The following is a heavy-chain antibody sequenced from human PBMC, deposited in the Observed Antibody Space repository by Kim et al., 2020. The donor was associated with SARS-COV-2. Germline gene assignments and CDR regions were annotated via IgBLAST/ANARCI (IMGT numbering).Heavy chain of an antibody. Sequence: YADSVQVRFPISRDNAKNSLYLQMSSLRAEDTALYYCASVTTSYYYYGMDVWGQGTTVTVSS. CDR3: ASVTTSYYYYGMDV. V-gene: IGHV3-9*01. J-gene: IGHJ6*02. D-gene: IGHD4-17*01.